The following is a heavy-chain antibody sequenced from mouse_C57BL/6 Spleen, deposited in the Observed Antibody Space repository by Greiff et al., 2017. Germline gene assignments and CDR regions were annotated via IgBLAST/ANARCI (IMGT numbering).Heavy chain of an antibody. CDR2: ILPGSGST. J-gene: IGHJ4*01. D-gene: IGHD1-1*01. CDR3: ARWDGSSYDAMDY. Sequence: QVQLKQSGPVLVKPGASVKMSCKASGYTFTDYYMNWVKQSHGKSLEWIGEILPGSGSTNYNEKFKGKATFTADTSSNTAYMQLSSLTTEDSAIYYCARWDGSSYDAMDYWGQGTSVTVSS. CDR1: GYTFTDYY. V-gene: IGHV1-9*01.